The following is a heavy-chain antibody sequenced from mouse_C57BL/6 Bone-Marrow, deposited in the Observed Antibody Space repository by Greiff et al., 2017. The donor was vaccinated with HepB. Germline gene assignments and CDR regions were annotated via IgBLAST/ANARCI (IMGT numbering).Heavy chain of an antibody. D-gene: IGHD1-1*01. CDR2: ISSGSSTI. CDR3: ARTTVVTYWYFDV. V-gene: IGHV5-17*01. CDR1: GFTFSDYG. Sequence: EVQLVESGGGLVKPGGSLKLSCAASGFTFSDYGMHWVRQAPEKGLEWVAYISSGSSTIYSADTVKGRFTISRDNAKNTLFLQMTSLRSEDTAMYYCARTTVVTYWYFDVWGTGTTVTVSS. J-gene: IGHJ1*03.